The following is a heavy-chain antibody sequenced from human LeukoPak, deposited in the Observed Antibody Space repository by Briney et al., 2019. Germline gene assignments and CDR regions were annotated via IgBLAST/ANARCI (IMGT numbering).Heavy chain of an antibody. CDR2: IWYDGSNK. CDR3: AGVGYCSGGSCYPDYYYFYGMDV. CDR1: GFTFSNYG. V-gene: IGHV3-33*01. D-gene: IGHD2-15*01. J-gene: IGHJ6*02. Sequence: GGSLRLSCAASGFTFSNYGMHWVRQAPGKGLEWVAVIWYDGSNKYYADSVKGRFTISRDNSRTTLYLQMNSLRAEDTAVYYCAGVGYCSGGSCYPDYYYFYGMDVWGQGTTVTVSS.